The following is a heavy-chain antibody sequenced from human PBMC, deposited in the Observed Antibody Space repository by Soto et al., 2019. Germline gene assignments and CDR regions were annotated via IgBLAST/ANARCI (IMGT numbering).Heavy chain of an antibody. CDR3: ARGGETTMVRGVITSWFDP. J-gene: IGHJ5*02. V-gene: IGHV3-11*05. CDR1: GFTFSDYY. CDR2: ISSSSYT. D-gene: IGHD3-10*01. Sequence: QVQLVESGGGLVKPGGSLRLSCAASGFTFSDYYMSWIRQAPGKGLEWVSYISSSSYTNYADAVKGRFTTSRDNAKNSLYLQMNSLTADDTAVYYCARGGETTMVRGVITSWFDPWGQGTLVTVSS.